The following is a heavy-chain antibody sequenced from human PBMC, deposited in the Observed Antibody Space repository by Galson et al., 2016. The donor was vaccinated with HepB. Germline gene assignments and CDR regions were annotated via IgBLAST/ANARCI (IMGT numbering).Heavy chain of an antibody. CDR2: ISDNGHAT. D-gene: IGHD1-14*01. V-gene: IGHV3-23*01. Sequence: SLRLSCAGSGFTFNSYAMNWVRQAPGKGLEWISLISDNGHATYYADPVRGRFSIARDNSKNTLYQQMNSLRADDTAVYYCAKCPPGTRGSLDSWGQGTLVTVSS. J-gene: IGHJ4*02. CDR3: AKCPPGTRGSLDS. CDR1: GFTFNSYA.